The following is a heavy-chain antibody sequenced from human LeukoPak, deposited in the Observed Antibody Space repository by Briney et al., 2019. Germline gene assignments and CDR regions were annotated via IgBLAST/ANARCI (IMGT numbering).Heavy chain of an antibody. D-gene: IGHD6-6*01. CDR1: KFTFSSYA. V-gene: IGHV3-21*04. CDR3: ARDRMGSSSSGDAFDI. J-gene: IGHJ3*02. CDR2: ITSSSSYM. Sequence: GGSLRLSCAASKFTFSSYAMNWVRQAPGKGLEWVSSITSSSSYMYYADSVKGRFTISRDNAKNSLYLQMNSLRAEDTAVYYCARDRMGSSSSGDAFDIWGQGTMVTVSS.